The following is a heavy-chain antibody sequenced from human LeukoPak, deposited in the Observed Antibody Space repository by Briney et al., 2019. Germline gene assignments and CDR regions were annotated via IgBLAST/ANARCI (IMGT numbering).Heavy chain of an antibody. CDR1: GGSFSGYY. V-gene: IGHV4-34*01. J-gene: IGHJ4*02. D-gene: IGHD3-3*01. CDR3: ARAVQGYDFWSGYYCLFGY. CDR2: INHSGST. Sequence: SETLSLTCAVYGGSFSGYYWSWIRQPPGKGLEWIGEINHSGSTNYNPSLKSRVTISVDTSKNQFSLKLSSVTAADTAVYYCARAVQGYDFWSGYYCLFGYWGQGTLVTVSS.